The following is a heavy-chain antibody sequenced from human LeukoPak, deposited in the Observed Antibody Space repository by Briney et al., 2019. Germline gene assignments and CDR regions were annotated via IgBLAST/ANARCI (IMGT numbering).Heavy chain of an antibody. CDR3: ARWFCGGGTCRGAVDY. Sequence: SETLSLTCTVYAGSISGYYWTWIRQPPGKGLEWIGYIYYTGSTNYNPSLKSRVAISLDTPKNQFSLNLNSVTAADTAVYYCARWFCGGGTCRGAVDYWGPGTLVTVSS. CDR2: IYYTGST. D-gene: IGHD2-15*01. CDR1: AGSISGYY. V-gene: IGHV4-59*01. J-gene: IGHJ4*02.